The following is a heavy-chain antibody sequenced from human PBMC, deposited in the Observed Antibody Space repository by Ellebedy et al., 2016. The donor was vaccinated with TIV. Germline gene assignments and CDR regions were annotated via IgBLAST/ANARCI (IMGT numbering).Heavy chain of an antibody. J-gene: IGHJ4*02. CDR2: IYSDGST. D-gene: IGHD3-3*01. CDR3: ASPGYYGPFDH. V-gene: IGHV3-53*04. CDR1: GFTVSASY. Sequence: GESLKISCEASGFTVSASYLSWVRQAPGKGLEWVSTIYSDGSTNYADSVKGRFTISRHSSKNMLYLQMNALRLEDTAVYYCASPGYYGPFDHWGRGTLVTVSS.